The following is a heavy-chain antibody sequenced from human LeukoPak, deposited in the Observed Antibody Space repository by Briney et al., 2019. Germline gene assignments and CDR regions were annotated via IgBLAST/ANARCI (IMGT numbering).Heavy chain of an antibody. D-gene: IGHD3-22*01. CDR2: IYYNGST. J-gene: IGHJ2*01. Sequence: SETLSLTCTVSGGSISSSTYYWGWIRRPPGKGLEWIASIYYNGSTYYNPSLKSRVSISVDTSKNQFSLKLSSVTAADTAVYYCARQSPYYYDSSGYYVWYFDLWGRGTLVTVSS. CDR1: GGSISSSTYY. CDR3: ARQSPYYYDSSGYYVWYFDL. V-gene: IGHV4-39*01.